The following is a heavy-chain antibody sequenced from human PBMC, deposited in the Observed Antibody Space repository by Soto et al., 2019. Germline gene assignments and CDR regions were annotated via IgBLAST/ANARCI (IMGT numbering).Heavy chain of an antibody. D-gene: IGHD3-10*01. Sequence: XECLNVSVNCSGKTCTENWFGLVLQMPGKGLEWMGIIYPGDSDTRYSPSFQGQVTISVDKSIATAYLQWSSLKASDTAMYYCARRSEPNYGSGKYYGLDVWGQGTTVTVSS. CDR3: ARRSEPNYGSGKYYGLDV. CDR2: IYPGDSDT. V-gene: IGHV5-51*01. J-gene: IGHJ6*02. CDR1: GKTCTENW.